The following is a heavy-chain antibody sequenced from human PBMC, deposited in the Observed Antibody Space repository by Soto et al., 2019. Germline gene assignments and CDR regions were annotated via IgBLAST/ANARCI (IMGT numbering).Heavy chain of an antibody. CDR1: EXLFANYD. V-gene: IGHV3-23*01. CDR2: ISVHDNT. D-gene: IGHD2-21*01. J-gene: IGHJ4*02. CDR3: AKEARVRSPAGDYFDH. Sequence: GSLRLSCVASEXLFANYDINGVRQAPGKGLEWVSAISVHDNTYYADSVRGGFTISRDDSTNTVYLEMNRLRIDETAVYYWAKEARVRSPAGDYFDHWAQGTLATVS.